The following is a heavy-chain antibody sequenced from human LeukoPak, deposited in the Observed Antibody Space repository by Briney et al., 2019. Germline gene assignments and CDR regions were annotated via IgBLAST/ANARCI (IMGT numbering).Heavy chain of an antibody. V-gene: IGHV3-53*01. Sequence: GGSLRLSCAASGLIVSSNYMTWVRQAPGKGLEWVSVIYSGGSIYYADSVKGRFTISRDNSRNTLYLQMNSLRAEDTAVYYCAGALNGFDIWGPGTLVTVSS. CDR1: GLIVSSNY. CDR3: AGALNGFDI. J-gene: IGHJ3*02. CDR2: IYSGGSI.